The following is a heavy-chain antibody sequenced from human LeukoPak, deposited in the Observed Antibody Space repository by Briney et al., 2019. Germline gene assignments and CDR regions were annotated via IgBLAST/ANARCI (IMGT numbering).Heavy chain of an antibody. CDR1: GGSISNGNYY. CDR3: ARATVAGIKD. V-gene: IGHV4-39*02. CDR2: IFYTGRT. J-gene: IGHJ4*02. D-gene: IGHD6-19*01. Sequence: SETLSLTCTVSGGSISNGNYYWGWIRQPPGKGLEWIGSIFYTGRTSYNPSLRSRVTISLDASKNRFSLRLTSVTAADTAVYYCARATVAGIKDWGQGTLVTVSS.